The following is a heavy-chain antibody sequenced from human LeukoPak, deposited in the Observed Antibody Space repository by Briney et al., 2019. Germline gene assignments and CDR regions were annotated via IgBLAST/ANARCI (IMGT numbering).Heavy chain of an antibody. CDR2: IYTSGGT. V-gene: IGHV4-61*02. Sequence: PSETLSLTCTVSGVSITSNNYYWSWIRQPAEKGLEWIGRIYTSGGTNYNPSLKSRVTLSVDTSKNQFSLKLSSVTAADTAVYYCARQEYYDFWSGYGGGSYFDYWGQGTLVTVSS. CDR3: ARQEYYDFWSGYGGGSYFDY. J-gene: IGHJ4*02. D-gene: IGHD3-3*01. CDR1: GVSITSNNYY.